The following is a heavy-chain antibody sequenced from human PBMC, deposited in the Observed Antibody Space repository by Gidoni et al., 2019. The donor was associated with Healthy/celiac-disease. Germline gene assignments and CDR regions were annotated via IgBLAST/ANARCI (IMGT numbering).Heavy chain of an antibody. J-gene: IGHJ6*03. CDR2: IITIFGTA. CDR1: GGTFSSYA. CDR3: ARLGESSSSPQKNYYYYRDV. Sequence: QVQLVQSGAELKKTGSSVKVSCTASGGTFSSYAISWVRQAPGQGLEWMGGIITIFGTANYAQKFQGRVTITADESTSTAYMELSSLRYEDTAVYDCARLGESSSSPQKNYYYYRDVWGKGTTVTVSS. V-gene: IGHV1-69*01. D-gene: IGHD6-6*01.